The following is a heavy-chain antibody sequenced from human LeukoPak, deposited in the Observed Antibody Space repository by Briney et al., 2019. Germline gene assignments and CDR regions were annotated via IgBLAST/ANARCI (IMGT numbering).Heavy chain of an antibody. J-gene: IGHJ6*02. V-gene: IGHV1-24*01. Sequence: ASVKVSCKVSGYTLTELSMHWVRQAPGKGLEWMGGFDPEDGETIYAQKFQGRVTMTEDTSTDTAYMELSSLRSEDTVVYYCATDARGSTTYYYYGMDVWGQGTTVTVSS. CDR1: GYTLTELS. CDR2: FDPEDGET. CDR3: ATDARGSTTYYYYGMDV. D-gene: IGHD1-26*01.